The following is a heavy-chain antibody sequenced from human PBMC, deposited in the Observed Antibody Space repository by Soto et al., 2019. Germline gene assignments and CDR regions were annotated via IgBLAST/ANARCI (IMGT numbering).Heavy chain of an antibody. V-gene: IGHV4-39*02. CDR2: VYYSGST. D-gene: IGHD3-16*02. CDR3: ARDYDYVWGSYRHTLHY. CDR1: GGSVSSSSYY. Sequence: SETLSLTCTVSGGSVSSSSYYWGWVRQPPGKGLEWIGSVYYSGSTYYNPSLESRVTISVDKSKNQFSLKLMSLSAADTAVYYCARDYDYVWGSYRHTLHYWGQGTPVTVSS. J-gene: IGHJ4*02.